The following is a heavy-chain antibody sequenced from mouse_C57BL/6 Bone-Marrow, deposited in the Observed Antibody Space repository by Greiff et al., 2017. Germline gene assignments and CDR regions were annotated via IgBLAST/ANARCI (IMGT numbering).Heavy chain of an antibody. J-gene: IGHJ3*01. CDR2: IYPGSGST. CDR1: GYTFTSYW. Sequence: QVQLQQPGAELVKPGASVKMSCKASGYTFTSYWITWVKQRPGQGLEWIGDIYPGSGSTNYNEKFKSKATLTVDTSSSTAYMQLSSLTTEDSALYYCAIHSSGYVWFAYWGQGTLVTVSA. CDR3: AIHSSGYVWFAY. D-gene: IGHD3-2*02. V-gene: IGHV1-55*01.